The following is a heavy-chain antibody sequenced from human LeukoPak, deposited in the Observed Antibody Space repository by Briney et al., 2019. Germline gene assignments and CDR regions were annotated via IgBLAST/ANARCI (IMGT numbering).Heavy chain of an antibody. Sequence: ASVKVSCKASGYIFTDYYMHWVRQAPGQGLEWMGWISAYNGNTNYAQKLQGRVTMTTDTSTSTAYMELTSLRSDDTAVYYCARDIKRSRARWENLGFDPWGQGTLVTVSS. CDR3: ARDIKRSRARWENLGFDP. CDR2: ISAYNGNT. J-gene: IGHJ5*02. CDR1: GYIFTDYY. V-gene: IGHV1-18*04. D-gene: IGHD1-14*01.